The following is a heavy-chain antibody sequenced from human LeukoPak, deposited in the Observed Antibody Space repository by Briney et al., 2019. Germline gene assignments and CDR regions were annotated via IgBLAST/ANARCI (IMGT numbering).Heavy chain of an antibody. CDR1: GFSFSSSS. CDR3: ARPIVGYDYFDS. D-gene: IGHD5-12*01. J-gene: IGHJ4*02. CDR2: ISFDGSNR. V-gene: IGHV3-30*04. Sequence: GGSLRLSCAASGFSFSSSSMHWVRQTPGKGLEWVALISFDGSNRYSADSVKGRFPISRDNSKNTLYLQMNSLRIEDTAVYYCARPIVGYDYFDSWGQGTLVTVSS.